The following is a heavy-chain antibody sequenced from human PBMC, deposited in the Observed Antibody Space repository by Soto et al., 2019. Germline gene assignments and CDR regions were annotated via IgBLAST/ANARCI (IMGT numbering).Heavy chain of an antibody. CDR3: AREARRTARYGSGSYKDY. CDR2: ISSSSSYI. D-gene: IGHD3-10*01. CDR1: GFTFSSYS. J-gene: IGHJ4*02. V-gene: IGHV3-21*01. Sequence: EVQLVESGGGLVKPGGSLRLSCAASGFTFSSYSMNWVRQAPGKGLEWVSSISSSSSYIYYADSVKGRFTISRDNAKNSLYLQMNSLRAEDTAVYYCAREARRTARYGSGSYKDYWGQGTLVTVSS.